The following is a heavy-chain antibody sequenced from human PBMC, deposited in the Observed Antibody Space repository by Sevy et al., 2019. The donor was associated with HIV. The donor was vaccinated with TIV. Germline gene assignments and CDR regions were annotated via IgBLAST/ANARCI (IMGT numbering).Heavy chain of an antibody. D-gene: IGHD4-17*01. CDR1: GFPFSNYW. V-gene: IGHV3-7*01. J-gene: IGHJ4*02. Sequence: GGSLRLSCAVSGFPFSNYWMSWVRQAPGKGLEGVANIKKVESEINNVDSVKGRFTISRDNAKNSVSLQMNSLGAEDTAVYYCARGPNYGDRTDYFEYWGQGILVTVSS. CDR2: IKKVESEI. CDR3: ARGPNYGDRTDYFEY.